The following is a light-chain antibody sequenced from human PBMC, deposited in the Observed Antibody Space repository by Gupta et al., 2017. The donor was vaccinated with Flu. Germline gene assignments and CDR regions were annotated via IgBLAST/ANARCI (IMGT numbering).Light chain of an antibody. CDR3: QQSHRLPWT. CDR1: QSIAN. V-gene: IGKV1-39*01. Sequence: SPSSQSAFVGDRVTITCRASQSIANINWYHQMPGKAPRLLIYAASRLHAGVASRFSGSGSETXFTLTIXGLQPEHFGTYYCQQSHRLPWTFGXGTRVEL. J-gene: IGKJ1*01. CDR2: AAS.